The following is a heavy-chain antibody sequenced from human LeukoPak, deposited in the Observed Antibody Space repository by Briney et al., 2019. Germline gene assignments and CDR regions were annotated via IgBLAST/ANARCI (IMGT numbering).Heavy chain of an antibody. CDR2: IYTSGST. D-gene: IGHD2-2*01. CDR1: GGSISSYY. CDR3: ARTGGYCSSTSCRGGFDY. Sequence: PSETLSLTCTVSGGSISSYYWSWIRQPAGKGLEWIGRIYTSGSTNYNPSLKSRVTMSVDTSKNQFSPKLSSVTAADTAVYYCARTGGYCSSTSCRGGFDYWGQGTLVTVSS. V-gene: IGHV4-4*07. J-gene: IGHJ4*02.